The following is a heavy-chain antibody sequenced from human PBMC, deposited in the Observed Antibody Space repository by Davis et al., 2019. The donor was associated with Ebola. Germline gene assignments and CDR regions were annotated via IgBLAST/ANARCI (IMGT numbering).Heavy chain of an antibody. CDR2: VYHSGSS. D-gene: IGHD4-11*01. V-gene: IGHV4-4*02. CDR3: ASGGERVYSQGRLDY. CDR1: GGSISSNNW. J-gene: IGHJ4*02. Sequence: MPSETLSLTCAVSGGSISSNNWWSWVRQPPGKGLEWIGEVYHSGSSNYNPSLKSRVTISVDKSKNQFSLRLSSVTAADTAIYYCASGGERVYSQGRLDYWGQGILVTVSS.